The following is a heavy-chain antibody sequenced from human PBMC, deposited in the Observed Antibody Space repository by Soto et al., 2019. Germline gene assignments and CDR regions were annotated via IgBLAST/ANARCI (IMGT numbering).Heavy chain of an antibody. Sequence: QVQLVQSGAEVKKPGASVKVSCKASGYTFTSYAMHWVRQAPGQRLEWMGWINAGNGNTKYSQKFQGRVTITRDTCATTADMELSSMSSEDTAVYYWARERINDISTVYCREGDAFDLWGQGTMVTVSS. CDR2: INAGNGNT. CDR3: ARERINDISTVYCREGDAFDL. D-gene: IGHD3-9*01. J-gene: IGHJ3*01. CDR1: GYTFTSYA. V-gene: IGHV1-3*01.